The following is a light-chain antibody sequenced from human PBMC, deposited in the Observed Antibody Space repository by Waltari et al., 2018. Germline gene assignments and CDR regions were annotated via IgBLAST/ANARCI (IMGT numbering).Light chain of an antibody. J-gene: IGKJ2*01. CDR3: QQSYSTLMYT. CDR1: QSISSY. CDR2: AAS. Sequence: DIQMTQSPSSLSASVGDSVTITCRASQSISSYLNWYQQKPGKAPKLLIYAASNLQSGVPSRFSGSGSGTDFTLTISSLQPEDFATYYCQQSYSTLMYTFGQGTKLEIK. V-gene: IGKV1-39*01.